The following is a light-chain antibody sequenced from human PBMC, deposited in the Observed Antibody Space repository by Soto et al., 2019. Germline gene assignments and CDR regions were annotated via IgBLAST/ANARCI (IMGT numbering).Light chain of an antibody. CDR1: QSVSSN. V-gene: IGKV3-15*01. CDR2: GAS. Sequence: EIVMTQSPATQSVSPGERTTLSCRASQSVSSNLAWYQQKPGQAPRLLIYGASTRATGIPARFSGSGSGTEFTLTISSLQSEDFAVYYCQQYNNWLRTFGQGTKVEIK. J-gene: IGKJ1*01. CDR3: QQYNNWLRT.